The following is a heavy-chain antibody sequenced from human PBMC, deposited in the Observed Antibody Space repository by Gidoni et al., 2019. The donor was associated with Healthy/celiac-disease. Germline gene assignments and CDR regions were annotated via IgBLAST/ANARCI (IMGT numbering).Heavy chain of an antibody. CDR1: GFTFSSYA. CDR2: ISSNGGST. J-gene: IGHJ4*02. V-gene: IGHV3-64*01. D-gene: IGHD3-10*01. CDR3: ARDHFPYYYGSGSALFDY. Sequence: EVQLLESGVGLVQPGGSLRLSCAASGFTFSSYAMHWVRQAPGKGLEYVSAISSNGGSTYYANSVKGRFTISRDNSKNTLYLQMGSLRAEDMAVYYCARDHFPYYYGSGSALFDYWGQGTLVTVSS.